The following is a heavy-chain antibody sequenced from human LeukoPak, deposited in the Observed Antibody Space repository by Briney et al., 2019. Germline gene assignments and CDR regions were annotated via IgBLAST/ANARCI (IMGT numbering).Heavy chain of an antibody. CDR1: GYTFTSYG. Sequence: ASVKVSCKASGYTFTSYGISWVRQAPGQGLEWMGWISGYDGNTNYAQKLQGRVAMTTDTSTSTAYMELRSLRSDDTAVYYCARGSSTMVRGVHDYWGQGTLVTVSS. CDR2: ISGYDGNT. CDR3: ARGSSTMVRGVHDY. J-gene: IGHJ4*02. V-gene: IGHV1-18*01. D-gene: IGHD3-10*01.